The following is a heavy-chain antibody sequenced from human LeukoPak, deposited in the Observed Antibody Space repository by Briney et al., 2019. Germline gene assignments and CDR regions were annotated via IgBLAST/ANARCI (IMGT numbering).Heavy chain of an antibody. CDR3: ARDQGVVDIAYYNPDAFDI. V-gene: IGHV1-69*13. J-gene: IGHJ3*02. Sequence: GASVKVSCKASGGTFSNFTISWVRQAPGQGLEWMGGTIPIFGTASYAQKFQGRVTITADEFTSTAYMELSSLRSEDTAVYYCARDQGVVDIAYYNPDAFDIWGQGTLVTTSS. D-gene: IGHD3-10*01. CDR1: GGTFSNFT. CDR2: TIPIFGTA.